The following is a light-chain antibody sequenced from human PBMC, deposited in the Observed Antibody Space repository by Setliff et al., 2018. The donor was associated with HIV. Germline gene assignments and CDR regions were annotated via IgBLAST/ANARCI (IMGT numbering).Light chain of an antibody. CDR1: SSDVGRYNR. V-gene: IGLV2-18*02. CDR2: EVT. CDR3: SSYTSSDTPYV. J-gene: IGLJ1*01. Sequence: QSALTQPPSVSGSPGQSVTISCTGTSSDVGRYNRVSWYQQPPGTAPKLMIYEVTNRPSGVPDRFSGSKSGSTASLTISGLQAEDEGDYYCSSYTSSDTPYVFGTGTKVTVL.